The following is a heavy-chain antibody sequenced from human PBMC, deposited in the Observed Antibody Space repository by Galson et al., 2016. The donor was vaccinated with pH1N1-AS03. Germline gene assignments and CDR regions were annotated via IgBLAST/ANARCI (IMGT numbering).Heavy chain of an antibody. J-gene: IGHJ3*02. V-gene: IGHV1-18*04. D-gene: IGHD1-26*01. Sequence: SVKVSCKASGYTFSSYGISWVRQAPGQGLEWMGWITAYNGNSNYAQKLQGRLTMTTDTSTSTAYMELRSLRSDDTAVYYCARDQGSVRTTRAFDIWGQGTLLTVSS. CDR2: ITAYNGNS. CDR1: GYTFSSYG. CDR3: ARDQGSVRTTRAFDI.